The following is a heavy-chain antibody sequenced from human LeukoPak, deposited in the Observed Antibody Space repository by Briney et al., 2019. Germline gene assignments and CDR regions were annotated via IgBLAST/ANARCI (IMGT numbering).Heavy chain of an antibody. J-gene: IGHJ4*02. CDR3: ARDLGRWLHLFGLFDY. V-gene: IGHV3-30*02. CDR2: IRYDGSNK. D-gene: IGHD5-24*01. CDR1: GFTFSSHW. Sequence: GGSLRLSCAASGFTFSSHWMSWVRQAPGKGLEWVAFIRYDGSNKYYADSVKGRFTISRDNSKNTLYLQMNSLRAEDTAVYYCARDLGRWLHLFGLFDYWGQGTLVTVSS.